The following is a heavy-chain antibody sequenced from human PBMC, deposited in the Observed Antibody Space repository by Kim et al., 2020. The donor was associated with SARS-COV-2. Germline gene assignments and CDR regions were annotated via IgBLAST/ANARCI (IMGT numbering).Heavy chain of an antibody. J-gene: IGHJ4*02. CDR2: VSWNRGSI. D-gene: IGHD1-26*01. CDR3: AKDRDMSGNYRGRYFDY. CDR1: GFIFDDYA. V-gene: IGHV3-9*01. Sequence: GGSLRLSCAASGFIFDDYAMHWVRQAPGKGLEWVSGVSWNRGSIGSADSVKGRFTISRDNAKNSLYLQMNSLRPEDTALYFCAKDRDMSGNYRGRYFDYWRQGPLVPLPS.